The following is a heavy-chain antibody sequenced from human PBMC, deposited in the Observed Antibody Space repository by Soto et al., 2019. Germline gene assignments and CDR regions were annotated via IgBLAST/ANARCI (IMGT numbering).Heavy chain of an antibody. CDR2: ISTSSSSI. CDR1: GFTFSSYS. Sequence: EVQLVESGGGLVQPGGSLRLSCAASGFTFSSYSMNWVRQAPGKGLEWVSYISTSSSSIYYADSVKGRFTISRDNAKNYMYMPMNSLRAEATAVYYCARDQSTWGQGTLVTVSS. V-gene: IGHV3-48*01. J-gene: IGHJ5*02. CDR3: ARDQST.